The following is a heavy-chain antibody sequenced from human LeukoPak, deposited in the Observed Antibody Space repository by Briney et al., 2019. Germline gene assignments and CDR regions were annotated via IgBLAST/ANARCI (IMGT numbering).Heavy chain of an antibody. Sequence: GGSLRLSCAASGFTFSSYLMHWVRQAPGKGLVRVSRINSDGRSTSSADSVKGRFTISRDNAKNTLYLQMNSLRTEDTAVYYCARDQLYCSGGICYFDYWGQGTLVTVSS. V-gene: IGHV3-74*01. J-gene: IGHJ4*02. CDR1: GFTFSSYL. CDR3: ARDQLYCSGGICYFDY. D-gene: IGHD2-15*01. CDR2: INSDGRST.